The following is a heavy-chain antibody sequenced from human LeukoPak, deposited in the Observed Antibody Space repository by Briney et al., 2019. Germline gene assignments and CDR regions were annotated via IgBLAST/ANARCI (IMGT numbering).Heavy chain of an antibody. Sequence: GGSLRLSCAASGFAFGSYSMHWVRQAPGKGLEWVAYISTTGSPTYYAESMKGRFTIPRDNAKNSLYLQMNSLRVEDTAIYYCARSLRFLELLRNPVGLEYWGRGTLVTVSS. D-gene: IGHD3-3*01. CDR1: GFAFGSYS. CDR3: ARSLRFLELLRNPVGLEY. J-gene: IGHJ4*02. CDR2: ISTTGSPT. V-gene: IGHV3-48*01.